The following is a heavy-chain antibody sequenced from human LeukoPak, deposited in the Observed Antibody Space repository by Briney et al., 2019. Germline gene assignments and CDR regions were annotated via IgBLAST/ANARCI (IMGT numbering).Heavy chain of an antibody. Sequence: GGSLRLSCAASEFSFSSYSMNWVRQAPGKGLEWVSSISSSSSWIFYADSVKGRFTISRDNAKNSLFLQMTSLRAEDTAVYYCARHRTASDNWGQGTLVTVSS. D-gene: IGHD3-16*02. CDR1: EFSFSSYS. CDR3: ARHRTASDN. V-gene: IGHV3-21*01. J-gene: IGHJ4*02. CDR2: ISSSSSWI.